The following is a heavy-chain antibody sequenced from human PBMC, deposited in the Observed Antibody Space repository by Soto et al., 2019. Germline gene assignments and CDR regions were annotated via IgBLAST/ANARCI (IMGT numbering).Heavy chain of an antibody. Sequence: VGSLRLSCAASGFTFSSYAMHWVRQAPGKGLEWVAVISYDGSNKYYADSVKGRFTISRDNSKNTLYLQMNSLRAEDTAVYYCERAPGGMDVCGQRTTVTVSS. V-gene: IGHV3-30-3*01. CDR3: ERAPGGMDV. CDR1: GFTFSSYA. J-gene: IGHJ6*02. CDR2: ISYDGSNK.